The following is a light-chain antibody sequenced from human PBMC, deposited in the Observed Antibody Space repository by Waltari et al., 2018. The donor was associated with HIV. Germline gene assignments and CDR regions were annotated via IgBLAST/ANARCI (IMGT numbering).Light chain of an antibody. CDR2: GNN. Sequence: QSVLTQPPSVSGAPGQRVTIPCTGSSSNVGAGYDVHWYQQLPGTTPKLLIYGNNNRPSGVPDRFSGSKSGTSASLAVTGLQAGDEADYYCQSYDSSLVIFGGGTKLTVL. J-gene: IGLJ2*01. CDR3: QSYDSSLVI. CDR1: SSNVGAGYD. V-gene: IGLV1-40*01.